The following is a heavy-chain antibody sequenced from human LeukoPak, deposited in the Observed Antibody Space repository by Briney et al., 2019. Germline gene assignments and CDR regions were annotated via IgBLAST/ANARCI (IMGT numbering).Heavy chain of an antibody. J-gene: IGHJ5*02. CDR2: IIPIFGTA. D-gene: IGHD3-22*01. V-gene: IGHV1-69*06. CDR3: AREIPKYYYDSSGYDST. CDR1: GGTFSSYA. Sequence: SVKVSCKASGGTFSSYAISWVRQAPGQGLEWMVRIIPIFGTANYAQKFQGRVTITADKSTSTAYMELSSLRSEDTAVYYCAREIPKYYYDSSGYDSTWGQGTLVTVSS.